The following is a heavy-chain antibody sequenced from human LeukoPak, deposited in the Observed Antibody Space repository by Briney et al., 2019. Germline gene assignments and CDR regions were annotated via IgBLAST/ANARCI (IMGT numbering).Heavy chain of an antibody. J-gene: IGHJ4*02. D-gene: IGHD3-10*01. CDR1: GGSISSGGYS. Sequence: SQTLSLTCAVSGGSISSGGYSWSWIRQPPGKGLEWIGYMYHSGTTHYNPSLKSRVTISVDRSKNQFSLKLSSVTAADTAVYYCVRWVDHGEYFDYWGQGTLVTVSS. CDR2: MYHSGTT. V-gene: IGHV4-30-2*01. CDR3: VRWVDHGEYFDY.